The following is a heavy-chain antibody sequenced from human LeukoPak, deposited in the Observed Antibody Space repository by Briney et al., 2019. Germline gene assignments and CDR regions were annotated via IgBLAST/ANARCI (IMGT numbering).Heavy chain of an antibody. CDR3: ARGEHSSGWDLRYYFDY. D-gene: IGHD6-19*01. CDR1: GGSFSGYY. V-gene: IGHV4-34*01. J-gene: IGHJ4*02. Sequence: SETLSLTCAVYGGSFSGYYWSWIRQPPGKGLEWIGEISHSGSTNYNPSLKSRVTISVDTSKNQFSLKLSSVTAADTAVYYCARGEHSSGWDLRYYFDYWGQGTLVTVSS. CDR2: ISHSGST.